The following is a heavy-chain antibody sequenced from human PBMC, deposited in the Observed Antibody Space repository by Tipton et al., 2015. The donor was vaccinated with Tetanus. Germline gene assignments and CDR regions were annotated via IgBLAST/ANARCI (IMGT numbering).Heavy chain of an antibody. D-gene: IGHD5-24*01. CDR3: AGYRVGGGGRGY. J-gene: IGHJ4*02. V-gene: IGHV4-59*01. CDR1: GGSMRGDH. Sequence: LRLSCTVSGGSMRGDHWSWIRQPPGKGLEWLGHTYDSGRINYNPSLKSRVTISVDPSRNQFSLTLNSVTAGEQAVYFCAGYRVGGGGRGYWGQGTLVTVSS. CDR2: TYDSGRI.